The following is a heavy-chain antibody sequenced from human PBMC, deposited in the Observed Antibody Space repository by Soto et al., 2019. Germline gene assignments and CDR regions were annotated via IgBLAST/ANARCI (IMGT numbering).Heavy chain of an antibody. CDR2: IYTGGST. D-gene: IGHD3-10*01. Sequence: ESGGGLVQPGGSLRLSCAASGFTVSSNYMSWVRQAPGKGLEWVSVIYTGGSTYYADSVKGRFTISRDNSKNTLYLQMNSLRAEDTAVSYCATLTYYYGSGRRYWGQGTLVTVSS. J-gene: IGHJ4*02. CDR3: ATLTYYYGSGRRY. CDR1: GFTVSSNY. V-gene: IGHV3-66*01.